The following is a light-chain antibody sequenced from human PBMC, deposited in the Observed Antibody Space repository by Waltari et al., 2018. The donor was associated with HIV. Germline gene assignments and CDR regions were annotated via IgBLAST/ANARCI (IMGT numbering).Light chain of an antibody. CDR2: DVT. J-gene: IGLJ1*01. CDR3: SSYTSFSTYV. Sequence: QSALTQPASVSGSPGQSITISCTGTSSDVGGCNYVSWYQHHPGKTPKLMIYDVTKRPSGVSNRFSGSKSGNTASLTISGVQTEDEADYYCSSYTSFSTYVFGTGTSVTVL. CDR1: SSDVGGCNY. V-gene: IGLV2-14*03.